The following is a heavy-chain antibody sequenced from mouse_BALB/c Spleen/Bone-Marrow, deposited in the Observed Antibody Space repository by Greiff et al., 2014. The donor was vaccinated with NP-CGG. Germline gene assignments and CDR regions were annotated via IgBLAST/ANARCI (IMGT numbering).Heavy chain of an antibody. Sequence: QVQLQQSGAELVRPGSSVKISCKASGYAFSSYWMNWVKQRPGQGLEWIGQIYPGDGDTNYNGKFKGRATLTADKSSSTAYMQLSSLTSEDSAVYFCARGDGNYPFYAMDDWGQGTSVTVAS. CDR1: GYAFSSYW. CDR3: ARGDGNYPFYAMDD. J-gene: IGHJ4*01. D-gene: IGHD2-1*01. V-gene: IGHV1-80*01. CDR2: IYPGDGDT.